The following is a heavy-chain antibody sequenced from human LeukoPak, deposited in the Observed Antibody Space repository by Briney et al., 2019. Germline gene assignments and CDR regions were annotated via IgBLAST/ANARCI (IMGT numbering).Heavy chain of an antibody. V-gene: IGHV3-30-3*01. CDR3: AIGPAGYYDSSDYYSLSIGY. CDR1: GFTFSSYI. Sequence: QPGGSLRLSCAASGFTFSSYIMHWVRQAAGKGLEWLAAISDDGNNAYYSDSAKGRLTISRDNSNYTLYLQMSSLRAEDTAVYYCAIGPAGYYDSSDYYSLSIGYWGQGTLVTVSS. J-gene: IGHJ4*02. D-gene: IGHD3-22*01. CDR2: ISDDGNNA.